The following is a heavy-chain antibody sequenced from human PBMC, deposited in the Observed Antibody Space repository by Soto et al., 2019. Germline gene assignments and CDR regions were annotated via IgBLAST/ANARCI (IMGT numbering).Heavy chain of an antibody. Sequence: QVQLVQSGAEVKKPGSSVKVSCKASGSSFSSYAVTWVRQAPGQGLEWMGGIIPMSNKADYAQKFQGRLTLAADETTSTAYMELSSLRSDDTAVYFCARERREMYARRNNGFDPWGQGTLVTVYS. D-gene: IGHD2-8*01. V-gene: IGHV1-69*01. CDR1: GSSFSSYA. CDR2: IIPMSNKA. J-gene: IGHJ5*02. CDR3: ARERREMYARRNNGFDP.